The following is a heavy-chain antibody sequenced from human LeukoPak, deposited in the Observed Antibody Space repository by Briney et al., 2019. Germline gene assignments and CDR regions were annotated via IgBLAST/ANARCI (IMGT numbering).Heavy chain of an antibody. Sequence: GESLKISCEGSGYTFTKYWTGWVRQMPGRGLEWMGIIHPGDSHTWYSPSFQGQVTISADKSISMAYLQWSSLKASDTAMYFCARQPGMTAKSWYFDLWGRGTLVTVSS. J-gene: IGHJ2*01. D-gene: IGHD2-2*01. CDR2: IHPGDSHT. V-gene: IGHV5-51*01. CDR3: ARQPGMTAKSWYFDL. CDR1: GYTFTKYW.